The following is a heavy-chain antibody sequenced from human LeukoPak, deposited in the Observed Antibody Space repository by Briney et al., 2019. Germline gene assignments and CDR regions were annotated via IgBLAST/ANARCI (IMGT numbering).Heavy chain of an antibody. CDR2: INHSGST. CDR1: GGSFRGYY. Sequence: PSETLSLTCAVYGGSFRGYYWSWIRQPPGKGLEWIGEINHSGSTNYNPSLKSRVTISVDTSKNQFSLKLSSVTAADTAVYYCARGRGFFVVVVAATYGWFDPWGQGTLVTVSS. CDR3: ARGRGFFVVVVAATYGWFDP. D-gene: IGHD2-15*01. J-gene: IGHJ5*02. V-gene: IGHV4-34*01.